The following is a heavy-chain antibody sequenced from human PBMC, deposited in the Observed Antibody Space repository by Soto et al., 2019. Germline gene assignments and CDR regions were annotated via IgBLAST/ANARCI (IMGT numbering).Heavy chain of an antibody. CDR3: AKGNMASPRRGRVWDYYMDV. J-gene: IGHJ6*03. CDR2: ISGSGGKT. D-gene: IGHD3-16*01. Sequence: GWSLRLSCAASGFTFSRYGMSWVRQAPGKGLEWVSSISGSGGKTHDADSVKGRFTISRDISKNTLYLQLHSLRVEDTAIYYCAKGNMASPRRGRVWDYYMDVWGKGTTVTVSS. V-gene: IGHV3-23*01. CDR1: GFTFSRYG.